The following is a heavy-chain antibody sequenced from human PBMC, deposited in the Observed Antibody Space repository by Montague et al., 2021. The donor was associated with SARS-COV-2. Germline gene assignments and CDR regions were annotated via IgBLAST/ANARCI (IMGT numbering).Heavy chain of an antibody. CDR2: IYYTGIT. CDR3: ARGSGSASATWFDP. CDR1: GGSIGSHY. D-gene: IGHD6-25*01. V-gene: IGHV4-59*11. J-gene: IGHJ5*02. Sequence: SETLSLTCTVSGGSIGSHYRSWIRLPPGKGLEWVGHIYYTGITKYKSSLKSRVTISVDTSKNQLSLKLDSVTAADTAVYYCARGSGSASATWFDPWGQGTLVTVSS.